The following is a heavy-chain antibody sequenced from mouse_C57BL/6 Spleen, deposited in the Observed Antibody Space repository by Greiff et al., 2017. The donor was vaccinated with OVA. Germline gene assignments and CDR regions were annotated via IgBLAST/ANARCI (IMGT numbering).Heavy chain of an antibody. J-gene: IGHJ3*01. CDR1: GFTFSSYA. CDR3: AREEGYYGFAY. V-gene: IGHV5-4*01. D-gene: IGHD2-3*01. Sequence: EVQVVESGGGLVKPGGSLKLSCAASGFTFSSYAMSWVRQTPEKRLEWVATISDGGSYTYYPDNVKGRFTISRDNAKNNLYLQMSHLKSEDTAMYYCAREEGYYGFAYWGQGTLVTVSA. CDR2: ISDGGSYT.